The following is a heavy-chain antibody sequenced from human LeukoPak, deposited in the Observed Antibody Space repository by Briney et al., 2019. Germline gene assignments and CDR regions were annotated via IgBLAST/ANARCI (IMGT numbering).Heavy chain of an antibody. CDR3: ARSHYYDSSGYFDYYYGMDV. V-gene: IGHV3-74*01. CDR2: INRDGGST. CDR1: GFTFSSYW. J-gene: IGHJ6*02. D-gene: IGHD3-22*01. Sequence: GGSLRLACAASGFTFSSYWMHWVRQAPGEGLVWVSRINRDGGSTRYADSVKGRFAISRDNAKNTLYLQMNSLRAEDTAVYYCARSHYYDSSGYFDYYYGMDVWGQGTAVTVSS.